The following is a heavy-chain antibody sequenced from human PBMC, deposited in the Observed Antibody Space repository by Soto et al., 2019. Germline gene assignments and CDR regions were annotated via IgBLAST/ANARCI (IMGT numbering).Heavy chain of an antibody. CDR2: ISYDGSNT. V-gene: IGHV3-30*18. CDR1: GFTFTSYG. D-gene: IGHD1-26*01. Sequence: QVQLVESGGGVVQPGRSLRLSCVASGFTFTSYGMHWVRQAPGKGLEWVAIISYDGSNTNYADSAKGRFTISRDNSKNTLYLQMNSLRAEDTSVYYCAKEGGLSGSYYISSSYYFDYWGQGTLVTVSS. CDR3: AKEGGLSGSYYISSSYYFDY. J-gene: IGHJ4*02.